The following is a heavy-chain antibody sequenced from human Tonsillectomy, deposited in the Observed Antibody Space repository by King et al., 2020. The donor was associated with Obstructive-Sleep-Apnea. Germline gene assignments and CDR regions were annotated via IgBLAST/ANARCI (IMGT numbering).Heavy chain of an antibody. D-gene: IGHD2/OR15-2a*01. Sequence: VQLVESGGGLVQPGRSLRLSCAASGFTFDDYAIHWVRQAPGKGLEGVSGISWDSDNIHYADSVKGRFTISRDNAKNSLYLQMNSPRAEDTALYYCVKDTTPHVFYYFDYWGQGTLVTVSS. CDR2: ISWDSDNI. V-gene: IGHV3-9*01. J-gene: IGHJ4*02. CDR1: GFTFDDYA. CDR3: VKDTTPHVFYYFDY.